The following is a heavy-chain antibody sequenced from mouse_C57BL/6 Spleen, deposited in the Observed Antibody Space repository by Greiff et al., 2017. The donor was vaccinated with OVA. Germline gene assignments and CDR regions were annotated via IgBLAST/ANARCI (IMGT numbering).Heavy chain of an antibody. D-gene: IGHD2-5*01. CDR3: AREEGYSNYVPYAMDY. J-gene: IGHJ4*01. CDR1: GYTFTSYW. CDR2: INPSNGGT. V-gene: IGHV1-53*01. Sequence: QVQLKQPGTELVKPGASVKLSCKASGYTFTSYWMHWVKQRPGQGLEWIGNINPSNGGTNYNEKFKSKATLTVAKSSSTAYMQLSSLTSEDSAVYYCAREEGYSNYVPYAMDYWGQGTSVTVSS.